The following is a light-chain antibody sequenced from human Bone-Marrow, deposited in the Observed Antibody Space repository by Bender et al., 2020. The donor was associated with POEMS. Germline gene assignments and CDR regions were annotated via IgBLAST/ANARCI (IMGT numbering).Light chain of an antibody. CDR1: SSDVGSYNF. CDR2: EVY. Sequence: QSTLTQPASVSGSPGQSITISCTGTSSDVGSYNFVSWYQQYPGKAPKLVIYEVYNRPSGVSNRFSGSKSGNTASLTISGLQAEDEACYYCCSYARDYSMVFGGGTKVTVL. J-gene: IGLJ2*01. V-gene: IGLV2-23*02. CDR3: CSYARDYSMV.